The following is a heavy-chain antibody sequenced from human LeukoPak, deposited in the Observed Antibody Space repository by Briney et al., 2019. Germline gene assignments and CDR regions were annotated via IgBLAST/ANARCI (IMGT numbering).Heavy chain of an antibody. Sequence: SVKVSCKASGGTFSSYAISWVRQAPGQGLEWMGRIIPILGIANYAQKFQGRVTITADKSTSTAYMELSSLRSEDTAVYYCARDGSSGWYWVDYWGQGTLVTVSS. CDR3: ARDGSSGWYWVDY. CDR1: GGTFSSYA. V-gene: IGHV1-69*04. CDR2: IIPILGIA. D-gene: IGHD6-19*01. J-gene: IGHJ4*02.